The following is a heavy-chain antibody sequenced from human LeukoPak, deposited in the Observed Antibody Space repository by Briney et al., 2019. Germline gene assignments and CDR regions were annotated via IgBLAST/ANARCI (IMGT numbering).Heavy chain of an antibody. J-gene: IGHJ4*02. CDR2: PFFGGST. D-gene: IGHD3-16*02. V-gene: IGHV4-59*01. Sequence: SETLSLTCTVSGASISTYYWSWIRQPPGKGLEWIGYPFFGGSTNYNPSLKSRVTISSDTSKNQLSLKLTSVTAADTAVYYCARGGYDYVWGSYRVFDYWGQGTLVTVSS. CDR3: ARGGYDYVWGSYRVFDY. CDR1: GASISTYY.